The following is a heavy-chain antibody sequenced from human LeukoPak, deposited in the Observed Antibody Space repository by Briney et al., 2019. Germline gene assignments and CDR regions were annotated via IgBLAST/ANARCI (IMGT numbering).Heavy chain of an antibody. CDR1: GGSISSYY. V-gene: IGHV4-59*04. CDR3: ARHADFGFDY. CDR2: IYYSGST. J-gene: IGHJ4*02. Sequence: SETLSLTCTVSGGSISSYYWSWIRQPPGKGLEWIGYIYYSGSTYYNPSLKSRVTISVDTSKNQFSLKLSSVTAADTAVYYCARHADFGFDYWGQGTLVTVSS. D-gene: IGHD3-3*01.